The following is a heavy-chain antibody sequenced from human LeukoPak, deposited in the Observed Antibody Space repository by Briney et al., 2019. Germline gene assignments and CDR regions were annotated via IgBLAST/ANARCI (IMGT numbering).Heavy chain of an antibody. D-gene: IGHD2-21*02. CDR1: GFTFSDYS. CDR3: ARDRLNG. Sequence: GGSLRLSCAASGFTFSDYSMSWVRQAPGKGLQWVSYIGSAGRTIYYADSVRGRFTISRDNAKNSLYLQMNSLRAEDTAVYYCARDRLNGWGQGTLVTVFS. V-gene: IGHV3-48*04. J-gene: IGHJ4*02. CDR2: IGSAGRTI.